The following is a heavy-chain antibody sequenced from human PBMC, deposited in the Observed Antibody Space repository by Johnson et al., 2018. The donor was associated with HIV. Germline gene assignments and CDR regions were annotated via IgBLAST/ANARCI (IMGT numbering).Heavy chain of an antibody. CDR2: ISGSGDTA. V-gene: IGHV3-23*04. D-gene: IGHD3-9*01. J-gene: IGHJ3*02. CDR1: GFTFSNYA. Sequence: VQLVESGGGLVQPGRSLRLSCAASGFTFSNYAMSWVRQAPGKGLAWVSAISGSGDTAYYADSVKGRFTISRDSSKNTLFLQMNSLRAEDTAVYHGAKDVERDILTGYGAFDIWGQGTMVTVSS. CDR3: AKDVERDILTGYGAFDI.